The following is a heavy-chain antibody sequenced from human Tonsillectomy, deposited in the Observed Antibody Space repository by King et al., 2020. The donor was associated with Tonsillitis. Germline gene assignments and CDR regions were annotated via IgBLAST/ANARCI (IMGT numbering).Heavy chain of an antibody. J-gene: IGHJ4*02. Sequence: VQLQESGPGLVKPSETLSLTCTVSGGSISSYYWSWIRQPPGKGLEWIGYIYYSGSTNYNPSLKSRVTISLDTSKNQFSLKLSSVTAADTAVYYCARGTDGSGSYYPSFDYWGEGTLVTVSS. D-gene: IGHD3-10*01. CDR2: IYYSGST. V-gene: IGHV4-59*01. CDR3: ARGTDGSGSYYPSFDY. CDR1: GGSISSYY.